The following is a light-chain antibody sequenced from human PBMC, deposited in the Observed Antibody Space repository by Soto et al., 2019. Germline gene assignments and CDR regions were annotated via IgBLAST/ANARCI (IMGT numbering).Light chain of an antibody. CDR2: DAS. CDR3: QSLHSWPST. J-gene: IGKJ5*01. Sequence: KHSAATVSLSPKERATLSCMTSQSVSNYLAWYQQRPGQAPRLLIYDASNRATGLPARFSGSGSGTDFTLTIIFLKPKAFSVFSAQSLHSWPSTVG. V-gene: IGKV3-11*01. CDR1: QSVSNY.